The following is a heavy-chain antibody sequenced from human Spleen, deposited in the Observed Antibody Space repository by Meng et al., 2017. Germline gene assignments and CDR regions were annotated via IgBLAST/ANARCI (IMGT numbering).Heavy chain of an antibody. D-gene: IGHD3-16*01. CDR2: TWYDGSNK. V-gene: IGHV3-33*01. CDR3: ARGPVFGDYGMDV. J-gene: IGHJ6*02. CDR1: GFTFSSYG. Sequence: GESLKTSCAASGFTFSSYGMHRVRQAPGKGLEWVAVTWYDGSNKYYADSVKGRFTISRDNSKNTLYLQMNSLRAEDTAVYYCARGPVFGDYGMDVWGQGTTVTVSS.